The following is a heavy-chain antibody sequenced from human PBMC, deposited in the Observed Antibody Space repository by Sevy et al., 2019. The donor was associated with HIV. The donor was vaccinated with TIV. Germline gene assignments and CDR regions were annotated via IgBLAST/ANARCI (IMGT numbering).Heavy chain of an antibody. D-gene: IGHD1-26*01. V-gene: IGHV4-59*08. CDR2: IYYNGHI. J-gene: IGHJ4*02. Sequence: SETLSLTCTVSGGSITSLYWNWSRQPPGKGLEWIANIYYNGHINYNPALKGRVTLSLDTSKNQFSLRLSSVTAADTAMYYCAGENAWGRGYSWGQGTLVTVSS. CDR3: AGENAWGRGYS. CDR1: GGSITSLY.